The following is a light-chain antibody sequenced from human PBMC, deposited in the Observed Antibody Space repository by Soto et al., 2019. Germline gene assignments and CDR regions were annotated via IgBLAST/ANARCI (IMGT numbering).Light chain of an antibody. CDR1: QGISSY. Sequence: TQLTQSPSFLFASVGGRGTIFWRASQGISSYLAWYQHKPGKAPNLLISAASTLQSGVPSRFSGSGSGTEFTLTISSLQPEDFATYYCKQHNSYPLTFGRGTKVDIK. J-gene: IGKJ4*01. CDR3: KQHNSYPLT. V-gene: IGKV1-9*01. CDR2: AAS.